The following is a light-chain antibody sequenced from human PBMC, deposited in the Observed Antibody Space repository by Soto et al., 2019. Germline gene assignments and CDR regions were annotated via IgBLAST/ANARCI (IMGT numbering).Light chain of an antibody. CDR1: QSVSSSY. V-gene: IGKV3-20*01. J-gene: IGKJ1*01. CDR3: QQYNSYSRT. CDR2: GAS. Sequence: EIVLTQSPGTLSLSPGERATFSCRASQSVSSSYIAWYQQKRGQAPRRLIYGASIRATGIPDRFRGSGSGTEFTLTISSLQPDDFATYYCQQYNSYSRTFGQGTKVDIK.